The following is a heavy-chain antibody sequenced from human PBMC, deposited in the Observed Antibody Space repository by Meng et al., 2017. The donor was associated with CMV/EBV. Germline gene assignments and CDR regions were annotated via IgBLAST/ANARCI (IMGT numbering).Heavy chain of an antibody. D-gene: IGHD2-8*01. CDR2: IIPNSGGA. CDR1: GCTFTGYT. Sequence: ASVKVSCKASGCTFTGYTMRWVRQAPGQRLEWMGWIIPNSGGANYAQKLQGRVTMTADKSTSTAYMELSRLRSEDTAVYYCARDRKVDAGRGNDDGFDSWGQGTLVTVSS. V-gene: IGHV1-2*02. CDR3: ARDRKVDAGRGNDDGFDS. J-gene: IGHJ4*02.